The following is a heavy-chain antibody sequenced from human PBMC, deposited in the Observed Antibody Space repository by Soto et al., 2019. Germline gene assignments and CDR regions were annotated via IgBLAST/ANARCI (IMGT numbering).Heavy chain of an antibody. CDR2: INSDGSST. Sequence: EVQLVESGGGLVQPGGSLRLSCAASGFTFSSYWMHWVRQAPGKGLVWVSRINSDGSSTSYADSVKGRFTISRDNAKNTLYLQMNRLRAEDTAVYYCARELLESYYYYGIDVWGQGTTVTVSS. D-gene: IGHD2-21*02. J-gene: IGHJ6*02. CDR3: ARELLESYYYYGIDV. V-gene: IGHV3-74*01. CDR1: GFTFSSYW.